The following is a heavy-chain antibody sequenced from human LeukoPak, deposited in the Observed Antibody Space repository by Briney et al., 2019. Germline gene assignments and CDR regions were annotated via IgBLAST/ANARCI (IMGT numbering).Heavy chain of an antibody. CDR3: ARGGAPSGWYGLFDS. J-gene: IGHJ4*02. Sequence: GGSLRLSCAASGFTFSDYYMSWIRQAPGKGLEWVSYISSSGSTIYYADSVKGRVTISRDNAKKLLYLQMNSLRAEDAAVYYCARGGAPSGWYGLFDSWGQGTLVTVSS. D-gene: IGHD6-19*01. CDR2: ISSSGSTI. V-gene: IGHV3-11*01. CDR1: GFTFSDYY.